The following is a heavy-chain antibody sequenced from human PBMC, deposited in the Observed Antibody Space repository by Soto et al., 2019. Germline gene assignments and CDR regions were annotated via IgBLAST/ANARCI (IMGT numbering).Heavy chain of an antibody. J-gene: IGHJ6*02. Sequence: PSETLSLTCTVSGGSISSGDYYWGWIRQPPGKGLEWIGYIYYSGSTYYNPSLKSRVTISVDTSKNQFSLKLSSVTAADTAVYYCARAQQLVDYYYYGMDVWGQGTTVTVSS. D-gene: IGHD6-6*01. CDR1: GGSISSGDYY. CDR2: IYYSGST. V-gene: IGHV4-30-4*01. CDR3: ARAQQLVDYYYYGMDV.